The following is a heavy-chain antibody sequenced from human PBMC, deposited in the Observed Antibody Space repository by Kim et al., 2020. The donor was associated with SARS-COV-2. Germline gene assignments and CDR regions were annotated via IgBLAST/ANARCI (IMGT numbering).Heavy chain of an antibody. Sequence: ASVMVSCKASGYTFTGYYMHWVRQAPGQGLEWMGIINPSGGSTSYAQKFQGRVTMTRDTSTSTVYMELSSLRSEDTAVYYCARVQNPVVVPVGDWFDPWGQGTLVTVSS. D-gene: IGHD2-15*01. CDR3: ARVQNPVVVPVGDWFDP. V-gene: IGHV1-46*01. CDR1: GYTFTGYY. CDR2: INPSGGST. J-gene: IGHJ5*02.